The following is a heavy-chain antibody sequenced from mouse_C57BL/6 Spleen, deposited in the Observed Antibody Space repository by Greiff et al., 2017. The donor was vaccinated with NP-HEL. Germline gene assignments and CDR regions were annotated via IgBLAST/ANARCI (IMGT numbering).Heavy chain of an antibody. D-gene: IGHD3-2*01. V-gene: IGHV1-15*01. J-gene: IGHJ3*01. CDR2: IDPETGGT. Sequence: QVQLKQSGAELVRPGASVTLSCKASGYTFTDYEMHWVKQTPVHGLEWIGAIDPETGGTAYNQKFKGKAILTADKSSSTAYMELRSLTSEDSAVYYCTRDRGFAYWGQETLVTVSA. CDR3: TRDRGFAY. CDR1: GYTFTDYE.